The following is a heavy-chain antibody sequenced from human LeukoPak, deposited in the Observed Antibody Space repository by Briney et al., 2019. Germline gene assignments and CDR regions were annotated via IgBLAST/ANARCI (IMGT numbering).Heavy chain of an antibody. D-gene: IGHD1-26*01. CDR1: GYTFTSYY. J-gene: IGHJ4*02. CDR3: ATTRRPGVGATTGGVDY. V-gene: IGHV1-46*01. Sequence: ASVKVSCKASGYTFTSYYMHWVRQAPGQGLEWMGIINPSGDSTSYAQKFQGRVTMTRDMSTSTVYMELSSLRSEDTAVYYCATTRRPGVGATTGGVDYWGQGTLVTVSS. CDR2: INPSGDST.